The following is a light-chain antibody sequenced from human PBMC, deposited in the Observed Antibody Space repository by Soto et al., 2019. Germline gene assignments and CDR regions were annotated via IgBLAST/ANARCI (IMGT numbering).Light chain of an antibody. J-gene: IGKJ3*01. CDR3: QQYNNWPPMT. V-gene: IGKV3-15*01. Sequence: EIVMTQSPATLSVSPGERATLSCRASQSVSGDLAWYQQKPGQAPRLLIYGASTRATGIPARFSGSGSGTEFTLTISSLQSEDFAVYYCQQYNNWPPMTFGPGTKVDVK. CDR2: GAS. CDR1: QSVSGD.